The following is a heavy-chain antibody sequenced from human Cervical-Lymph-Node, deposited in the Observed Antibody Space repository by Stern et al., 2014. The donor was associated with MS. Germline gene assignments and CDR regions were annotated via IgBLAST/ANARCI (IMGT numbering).Heavy chain of an antibody. CDR2: INPSGGSP. J-gene: IGHJ6*02. D-gene: IGHD6-19*01. V-gene: IGHV1-46*01. CDR3: AREVAGHRLGMMDV. CDR1: GYPFTSYY. Sequence: QVPPAQSAAEVNTPGASAKLSCKASGYPFTSYYMHWVRQPPGQGLEWMGIINPSGGSPTYAQKFQGRVTMTRDTSTSTVYMELSSLRSEDTAVYYCAREVAGHRLGMMDVWGQGTSVTVSS.